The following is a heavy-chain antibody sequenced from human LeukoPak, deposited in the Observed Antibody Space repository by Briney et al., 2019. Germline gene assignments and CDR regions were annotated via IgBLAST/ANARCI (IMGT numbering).Heavy chain of an antibody. CDR3: AKYFRWSFDY. V-gene: IGHV3-30*02. D-gene: IGHD3-16*01. CDR1: GFTFSINN. Sequence: GGSLRLSCAASGFTFSINNMHWVRQAPGKGLEWVAFVENNGNEKYADSVRGRFTVSRDNSRNTLYLQMNSLRNEDTAVYYCAKYFRWSFDYWGQGSLVTVSS. J-gene: IGHJ4*02. CDR2: VENNGNEK.